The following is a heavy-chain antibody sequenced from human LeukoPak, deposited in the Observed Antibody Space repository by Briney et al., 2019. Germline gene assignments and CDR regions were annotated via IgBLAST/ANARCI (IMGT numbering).Heavy chain of an antibody. CDR1: GGSFSGYY. V-gene: IGHV4-34*01. D-gene: IGHD2-15*01. J-gene: IGHJ6*02. Sequence: PSETLSLTCAVYGGSFSGYYWSWIRQPPGKGLEWIGEINHSGSTNYNPSLKSRVTISVDTSKNQFSLKLSSVTAADTAVYYCARGGRPSGRYRGYYYYGMDVWGQGTTVTVSS. CDR3: ARGGRPSGRYRGYYYYGMDV. CDR2: INHSGST.